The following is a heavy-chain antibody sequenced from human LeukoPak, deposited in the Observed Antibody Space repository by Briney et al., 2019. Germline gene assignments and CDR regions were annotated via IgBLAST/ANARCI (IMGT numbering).Heavy chain of an antibody. CDR1: GFTFSSYS. J-gene: IGHJ6*02. Sequence: PGGSLRLSCAASGFTFSSYSMNWVRQAPGKGLEWVSSISSSSSYIYYADSVKGRFTISRDNAKNSLYLQMNSLRAEDTVVYYCARDRVSRYCSGGSRSPGQLDYYYYGMDVWGQGTTVTVSS. CDR2: ISSSSSYI. D-gene: IGHD2-15*01. V-gene: IGHV3-21*01. CDR3: ARDRVSRYCSGGSRSPGQLDYYYYGMDV.